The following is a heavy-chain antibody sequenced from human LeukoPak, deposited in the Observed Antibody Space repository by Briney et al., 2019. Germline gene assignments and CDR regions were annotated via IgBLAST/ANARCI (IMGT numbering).Heavy chain of an antibody. Sequence: GGSLRLSCAASGFTFSTYAMDWVRQAPGKGLEWVSAISASGDGTYTADSVKGRFTISRDNSKNTLYLQMNSLRADDTAVYYCAKSARTNWNYVVGAFDFWGQGTMVTVSS. J-gene: IGHJ3*01. D-gene: IGHD1-7*01. CDR3: AKSARTNWNYVVGAFDF. V-gene: IGHV3-23*01. CDR2: ISASGDGT. CDR1: GFTFSTYA.